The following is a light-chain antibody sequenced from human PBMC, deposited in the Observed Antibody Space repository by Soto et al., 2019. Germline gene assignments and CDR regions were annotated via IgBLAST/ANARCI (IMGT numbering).Light chain of an antibody. V-gene: IGKV3-15*01. Sequence: IVMTQSPATLSVAPGERVTLSCRSRQSVSSNVAWYQQKPGQAPRRLIYAASTRCTGIPARFSGSGSETEFTLAITSLQSEDVAVYFCQQYVNWPPTFTFGQGTKLEIK. CDR1: QSVSSN. CDR2: AAS. J-gene: IGKJ2*01. CDR3: QQYVNWPPTFT.